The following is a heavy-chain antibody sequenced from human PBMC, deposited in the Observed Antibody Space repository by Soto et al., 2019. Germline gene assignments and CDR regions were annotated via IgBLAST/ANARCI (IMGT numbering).Heavy chain of an antibody. D-gene: IGHD2-15*01. V-gene: IGHV3-48*02. CDR3: ARGGFVVVVAATQNFDY. CDR1: GFTFSSYS. Sequence: GGSLRLSCAASGFTFSSYSMNWVRQAPGKGLEWVSYISSSSSTIYYADSVKGRFTISRDNAKNSLYLQMNSLRDEDTAVYYCARGGFVVVVAATQNFDYWGQGTLVTVSS. CDR2: ISSSSSTI. J-gene: IGHJ4*02.